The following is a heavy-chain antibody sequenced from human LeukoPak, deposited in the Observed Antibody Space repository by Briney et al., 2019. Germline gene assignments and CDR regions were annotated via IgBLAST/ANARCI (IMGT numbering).Heavy chain of an antibody. CDR3: ARDPLYYYDSSGYEYFQH. V-gene: IGHV3-64*01. CDR1: GFNLSSYS. Sequence: GGSLRLSCAASGFNLSSYSMHWVRQAPGKGLEYVSAISSYGGSTYYANSVKDRFTISRDNSKNTLYLQMNSLRAEDTAVYYCARDPLYYYDSSGYEYFQHWGQGTLVTVSS. D-gene: IGHD3-22*01. J-gene: IGHJ1*01. CDR2: ISSYGGST.